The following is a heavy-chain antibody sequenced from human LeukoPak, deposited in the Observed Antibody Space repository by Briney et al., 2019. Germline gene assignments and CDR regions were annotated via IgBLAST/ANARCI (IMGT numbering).Heavy chain of an antibody. CDR2: ISISGDTT. CDR1: GFTFSSYA. D-gene: IGHD3-22*01. J-gene: IGHJ4*02. Sequence: GGSLRLSCAASGFTFSSYAMTWVRRTPGEGLEWVSPISISGDTTYYADSVKGRFTISRDNSRNTVYLQMNSLRAEDTAVYYCAKSSYYDSSGYYREYYFDYWGQGTLVTVSS. CDR3: AKSSYYDSSGYYREYYFDY. V-gene: IGHV3-23*01.